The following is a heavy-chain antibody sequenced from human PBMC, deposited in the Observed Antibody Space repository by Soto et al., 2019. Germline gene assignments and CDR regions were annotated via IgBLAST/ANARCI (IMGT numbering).Heavy chain of an antibody. Sequence: QVQLQQWGAGLLKPSETLSLTCAVYGGSFSGYYWSWIRQPPGKGLEWIGEINHSGSTNYNPSLRSRDTISVDTSKNQFSLKLSSVTAADTAVYYCARGVQFLGGGYYMDVWGKGTTVIVSS. D-gene: IGHD3-10*01. CDR3: ARGVQFLGGGYYMDV. CDR1: GGSFSGYY. J-gene: IGHJ6*03. CDR2: INHSGST. V-gene: IGHV4-34*01.